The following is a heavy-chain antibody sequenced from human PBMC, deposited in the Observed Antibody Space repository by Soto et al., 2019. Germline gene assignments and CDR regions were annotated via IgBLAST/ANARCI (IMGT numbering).Heavy chain of an antibody. CDR3: ARADPAASVGY. CDR2: ISYSGST. J-gene: IGHJ4*02. D-gene: IGHD2-2*01. Sequence: ETLSLTCTVSGGSMSSHYWTWLRQSPGKGLEWIGYISYSGSTYYNPSLKSRVSISADTSKNQFSLRMNSMIAADTAVYYCARADPAASVGYWGQGTLVTVSS. V-gene: IGHV4-59*11. CDR1: GGSMSSHY.